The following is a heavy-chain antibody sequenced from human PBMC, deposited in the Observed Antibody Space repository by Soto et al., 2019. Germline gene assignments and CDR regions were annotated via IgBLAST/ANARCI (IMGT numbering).Heavy chain of an antibody. D-gene: IGHD3-22*01. V-gene: IGHV4-34*01. J-gene: IGHJ5*01. Sequence: SETLSLTCAVYGGSFSVHSWTWIRQSPGKGLEWIGDINHSGRVNYSPSLKSRVTISLDTSKNQFSLTLSAVTAADTAMYYCSTRAYDTNGYYRFDPWGQGTLVTVSS. CDR2: INHSGRV. CDR1: GGSFSVHS. CDR3: STRAYDTNGYYRFDP.